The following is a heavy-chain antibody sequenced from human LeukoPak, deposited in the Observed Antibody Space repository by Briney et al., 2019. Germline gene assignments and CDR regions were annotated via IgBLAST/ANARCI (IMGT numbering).Heavy chain of an antibody. J-gene: IGHJ3*02. CDR1: GFTLSDHY. V-gene: IGHV3-74*01. CDR2: INSDGSST. Sequence: PGGSLRLSCAASGFTLSDHYMAWVRQAPGKGLVWVSRINSDGSSTSYADSVKGRFTISRDNSNNTLYLQMNSLRAEDTAVHYCAKYSGSYYMASNDAFDIWGQGTMVTVSS. CDR3: AKYSGSYYMASNDAFDI. D-gene: IGHD1-26*01.